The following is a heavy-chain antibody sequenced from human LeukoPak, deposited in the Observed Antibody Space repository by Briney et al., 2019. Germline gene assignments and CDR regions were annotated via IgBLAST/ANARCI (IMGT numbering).Heavy chain of an antibody. D-gene: IGHD3-10*01. V-gene: IGHV4-59*01. CDR1: AGSISLYNTYY. Sequence: SETLSLTCTVSAGSISLYNTYYWNWIRQSPGKGLEWIGYIYYSGYTNYNPSLKSRVTISVDTSKNQFSLKLSSVTAADTAVYYCARTTMVRGTYYMDVWGKGTTVTISS. J-gene: IGHJ6*03. CDR3: ARTTMVRGTYYMDV. CDR2: IYYSGYT.